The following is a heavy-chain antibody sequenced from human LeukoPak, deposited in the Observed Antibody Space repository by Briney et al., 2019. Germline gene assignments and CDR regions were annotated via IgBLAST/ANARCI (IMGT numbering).Heavy chain of an antibody. V-gene: IGHV3-20*04. D-gene: IGHD3-10*01. CDR1: GFTFDDYG. J-gene: IGHJ3*02. CDR3: ASGGYGSGSYGAFDI. CDR2: INWNGGST. Sequence: GGSLRLSCAASGFTFDDYGMSWVRQAPGKGLEWVSGINWNGGSTGYADSVKGRFTISRDNAKNSLYLQMNSLRAEDTAVYYCASGGYGSGSYGAFDIWGQGTMVTVSS.